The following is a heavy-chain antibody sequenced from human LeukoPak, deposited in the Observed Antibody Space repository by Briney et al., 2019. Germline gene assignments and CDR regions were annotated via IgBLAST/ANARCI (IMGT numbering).Heavy chain of an antibody. Sequence: ASVKVSCKASGYTFTSYAMHWVRQAPGQRLEWMGWINAGNGNTKYSQEFQGRVTITRDTSASTAYMELSSLRSEDMAVYYCAKSYDSSGYGLFDYWGQGTLVTVSS. CDR3: AKSYDSSGYGLFDY. CDR1: GYTFTSYA. V-gene: IGHV1-3*03. J-gene: IGHJ4*02. CDR2: INAGNGNT. D-gene: IGHD3-22*01.